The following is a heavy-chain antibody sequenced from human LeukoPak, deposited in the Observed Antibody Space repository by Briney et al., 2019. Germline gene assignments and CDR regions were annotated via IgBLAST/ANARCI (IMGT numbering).Heavy chain of an antibody. Sequence: PGGSLRLSCAASGFTFSTYAVNWVRQAPGKGLEWVSAISSSGGTTYYADSVKGRFSISRDNSKNTLYLRMNSLRAEDTAIYYCAKDRNPWPTNFDSWGQGTLVTVSA. V-gene: IGHV3-23*01. CDR1: GFTFSTYA. J-gene: IGHJ4*02. CDR2: ISSSGGTT. D-gene: IGHD5-24*01. CDR3: AKDRNPWPTNFDS.